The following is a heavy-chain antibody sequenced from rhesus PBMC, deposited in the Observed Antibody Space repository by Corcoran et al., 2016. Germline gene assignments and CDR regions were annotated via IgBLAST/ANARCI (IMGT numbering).Heavy chain of an antibody. CDR1: GFTFDDYA. CDR3: ARHDASGAPGVFDY. V-gene: IGHV3-134*01. Sequence: DVQLVESGGGLVKPGGSLRLSCAAAGFTFDDYAMSWVSQAPGKGLEWVSRISGNSCNIYYADSVKGRFTISRDNAKNSLFLQMNSLRDEDTGVYYCARHDASGAPGVFDYWGRGVLVSVSS. CDR2: ISGNSCNI. D-gene: IGHD1-38*01. J-gene: IGHJ4*01.